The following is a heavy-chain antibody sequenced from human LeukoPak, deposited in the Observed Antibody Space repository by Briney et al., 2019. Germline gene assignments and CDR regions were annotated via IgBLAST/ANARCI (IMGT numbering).Heavy chain of an antibody. CDR1: GFTFSSYA. CDR3: ASEVAGPSDY. V-gene: IGHV3-30-3*01. D-gene: IGHD6-19*01. CDR2: ISYDGSNK. Sequence: PGGSLRLSCAASGFTFSSYAMHWVRQAPGKGLEWVAVISYDGSNKYYADSVKGRLTISRDNSKNTLYLQMNSLRAEDTAVYYCASEVAGPSDYWGQGTLVTVSS. J-gene: IGHJ4*02.